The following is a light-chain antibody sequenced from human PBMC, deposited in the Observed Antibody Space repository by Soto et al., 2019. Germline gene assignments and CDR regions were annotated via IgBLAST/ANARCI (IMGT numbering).Light chain of an antibody. CDR3: SSYTSTSTLYV. CDR1: SSDIGDYDY. V-gene: IGLV2-14*03. CDR2: DVA. Sequence: QSVLTQPASVSGSPGQSITISCTGPSSDIGDYDYVSWHQQHPGKAPELMIYDVANRPSGVSDRFSGSKSGNTASLTISGLQTEDEADYYCSSYTSTSTLYVFGTGTKVTVL. J-gene: IGLJ1*01.